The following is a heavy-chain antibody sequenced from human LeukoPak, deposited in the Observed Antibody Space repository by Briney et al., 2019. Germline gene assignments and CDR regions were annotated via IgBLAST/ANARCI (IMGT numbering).Heavy chain of an antibody. D-gene: IGHD3-22*01. J-gene: IGHJ4*02. V-gene: IGHV3-23*01. CDR3: AKGAMIVVVTNPFDY. Sequence: GGSLRLSCTASGFTFSSYATSWVRQAPGKGLEWVSAISGSGGSTYYADSVKGRFTISRDNSKNTLYLQMNSLRAEDTAVYYCAKGAMIVVVTNPFDYWGQGTLVTVSS. CDR2: ISGSGGST. CDR1: GFTFSSYA.